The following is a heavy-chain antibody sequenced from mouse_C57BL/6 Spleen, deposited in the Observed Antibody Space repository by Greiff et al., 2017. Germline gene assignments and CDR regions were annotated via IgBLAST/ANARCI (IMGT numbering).Heavy chain of an antibody. CDR3: ARSGYSNYVSAMDY. CDR2: IDPSDSYT. CDR1: GYTFTSYW. J-gene: IGHJ4*01. Sequence: QVQLKQPGAELVMPGASVKLSCKASGYTFTSYWMHWVKQRPGQGLEWIGEIDPSDSYTNYNQKFKGKSTLTVDKSSSTAYMQLSSLTSEDSAVYYCARSGYSNYVSAMDYWGQGTSVTVSS. V-gene: IGHV1-69*01. D-gene: IGHD2-5*01.